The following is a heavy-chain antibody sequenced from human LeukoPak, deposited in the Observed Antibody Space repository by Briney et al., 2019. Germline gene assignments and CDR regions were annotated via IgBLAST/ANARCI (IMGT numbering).Heavy chain of an antibody. J-gene: IGHJ4*02. CDR2: IKSKVNGGTT. V-gene: IGHV3-15*07. Sequence: PGGSLRLSCVVSGITFSNAWMNWVRQTPGKGLEWVGRIKSKVNGGTTDYAAPVKGRFTISRDDSKNTLYLQMSSLKTEDTAVYYCAREGYSSGWYVGSHYFDYWGQGTLITVSS. CDR1: GITFSNAW. D-gene: IGHD6-19*01. CDR3: AREGYSSGWYVGSHYFDY.